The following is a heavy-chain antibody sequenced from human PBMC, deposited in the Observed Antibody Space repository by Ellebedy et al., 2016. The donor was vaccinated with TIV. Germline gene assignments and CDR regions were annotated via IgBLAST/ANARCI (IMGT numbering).Heavy chain of an antibody. D-gene: IGHD3-3*01. CDR3: ARSITADAFAI. V-gene: IGHV4-34*01. CDR1: GGSFSGYY. J-gene: IGHJ3*02. Sequence: MPSETLSLTCAVYGGSFSGYYWSWIRQPPGKGLEWIGEINHSGSTNYNPSLKSRVTISVDTSKNQFSLKLSSVTAADTAVYYCARSITADAFAIWGQGTMVTVSS. CDR2: INHSGST.